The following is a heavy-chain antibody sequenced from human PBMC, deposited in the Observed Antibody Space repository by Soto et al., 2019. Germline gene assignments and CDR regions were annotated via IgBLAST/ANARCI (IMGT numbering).Heavy chain of an antibody. J-gene: IGHJ3*02. CDR3: ARELLYYDSSGYSWDDAFDI. V-gene: IGHV4-30-2*01. D-gene: IGHD3-22*01. CDR1: GGSLSSSAYS. Sequence: PXETLALTGAVSGGSLSSSAYSGRWIRQTPGKGLEWIGFIYQSGSTYYNPSLKSRVTLSLDRPKNQISLKLTSVTAADTAVYYCARELLYYDSSGYSWDDAFDIWGQGIRVTVSS. CDR2: IYQSGST.